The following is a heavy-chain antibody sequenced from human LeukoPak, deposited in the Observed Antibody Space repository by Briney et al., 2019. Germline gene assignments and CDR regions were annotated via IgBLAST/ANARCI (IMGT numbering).Heavy chain of an antibody. CDR1: GYTLTDYY. V-gene: IGHV1-2*02. CDR2: IDPDSGGT. CDR3: AREYYDSSGTKYAFDI. D-gene: IGHD3-22*01. Sequence: ASVKVSCKASGYTLTDYYVHCARQAPGQGLEWLGCIDPDSGGTKYAQNFQGRVTMTRDTSITTAYMELSRLRSDDTAVYYCAREYYDSSGTKYAFDIWGQGTVVTVSS. J-gene: IGHJ3*02.